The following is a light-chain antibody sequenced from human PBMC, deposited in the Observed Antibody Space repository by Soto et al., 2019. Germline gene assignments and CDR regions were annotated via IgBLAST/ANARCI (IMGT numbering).Light chain of an antibody. J-gene: IGKJ1*01. CDR2: WAS. CDR3: QQYYTTPWT. Sequence: DIVLTPSPDSLSVSLGERATINCKSSQSVLSSSNNKNYLAWYQQKPGQPPKALIYWASTRESGVPDRFSGSGSGTDFTLTISSLQAEDVAVYYCQQYYTTPWTFGQGTKVDIK. CDR1: QSVLSSSNNKNY. V-gene: IGKV4-1*01.